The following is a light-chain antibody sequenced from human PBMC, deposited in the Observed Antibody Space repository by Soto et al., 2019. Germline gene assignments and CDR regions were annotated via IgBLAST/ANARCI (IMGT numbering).Light chain of an antibody. J-gene: IGKJ1*01. CDR2: AAN. CDR3: QQYAGAPWT. Sequence: EIVLTQRQGTLSVSPGERAALSCKASQSVTSNYLAWYQQRPGQAPRLLIYAANRRATGSPDRLTGSGSGTDFNLTISSLEPEDSALYYCQQYAGAPWTFGQGTRVEIK. V-gene: IGKV3-20*01. CDR1: QSVTSNY.